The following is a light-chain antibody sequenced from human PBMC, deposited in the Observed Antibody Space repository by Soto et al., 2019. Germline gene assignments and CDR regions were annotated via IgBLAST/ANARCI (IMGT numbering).Light chain of an antibody. CDR2: DNN. CDR1: SSNIGNNY. V-gene: IGLV1-51*01. CDR3: GTWDSSLSAGPYV. J-gene: IGLJ1*01. Sequence: QSMLTQPPSVSAAPGQKVTISCSGSSSNIGNNYVSWYQQLPGTAPKLLIYDNNKRPSGIPDRFSGSKSGTSATLGITGLQTGDEADYYCGTWDSSLSAGPYVFGTGTKLTVL.